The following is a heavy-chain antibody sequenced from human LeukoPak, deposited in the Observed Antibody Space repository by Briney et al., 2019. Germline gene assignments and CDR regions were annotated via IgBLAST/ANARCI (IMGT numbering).Heavy chain of an antibody. CDR1: EYIFTGYY. Sequence: ASVKVSCKASEYIFTGYYMHWVRQAPGQGLEWMGRINPNNGATNYAQKFQGRVNITGDTSINTAYMELSSLRSDDTAVNYCTRESGSYHGNDYWGQGTLVTVSS. CDR3: TRESGSYHGNDY. CDR2: INPNNGAT. D-gene: IGHD1-26*01. J-gene: IGHJ4*02. V-gene: IGHV1-2*06.